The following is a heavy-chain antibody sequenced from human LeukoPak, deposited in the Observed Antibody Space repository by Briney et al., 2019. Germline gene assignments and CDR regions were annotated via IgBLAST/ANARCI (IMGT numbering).Heavy chain of an antibody. CDR3: ARDHRRYCSSTSCPADY. D-gene: IGHD2-2*01. CDR1: GFTFSSYG. V-gene: IGHV3-33*01. Sequence: GRSLRLSCAASGFTFSSYGMHWVRQAPGKGLEWVAVIWYDGSNKYYADSVKGRFTISRDNSKNTLYLQMNSLRAEDTAVYYCARDHRRYCSSTSCPADYWGQGTLVTVSS. J-gene: IGHJ4*02. CDR2: IWYDGSNK.